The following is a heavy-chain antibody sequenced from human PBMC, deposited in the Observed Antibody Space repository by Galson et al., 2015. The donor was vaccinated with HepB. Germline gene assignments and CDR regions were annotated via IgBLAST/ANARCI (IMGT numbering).Heavy chain of an antibody. J-gene: IGHJ1*01. Sequence: SLRLSCAASGFTFSSNGMHWVRQAPGKGLEWVAVISYDGSNKYYADSVKGRFTISRDNSKNTLYLQMSSLRAEDTAVYYCAKDSRWEGSSDFQHWGQGTLVTVSS. CDR3: AKDSRWEGSSDFQH. V-gene: IGHV3-30*18. CDR1: GFTFSSNG. D-gene: IGHD1-26*01. CDR2: ISYDGSNK.